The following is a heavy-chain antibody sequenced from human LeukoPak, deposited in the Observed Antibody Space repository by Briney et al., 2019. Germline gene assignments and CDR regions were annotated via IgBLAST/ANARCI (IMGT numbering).Heavy chain of an antibody. V-gene: IGHV3-30*02. Sequence: GGSLRLSCAASRFTFSSYGMHWVRQAPGKGLEWVAFIRYDGSNKYYADSVKGRSTISRDNSKNTLYLQMNSLRAEDTAVYYCARGLRFGAGYDYWGQGTLVTVSS. CDR3: ARGLRFGAGYDY. D-gene: IGHD3-10*01. CDR2: IRYDGSNK. J-gene: IGHJ4*02. CDR1: RFTFSSYG.